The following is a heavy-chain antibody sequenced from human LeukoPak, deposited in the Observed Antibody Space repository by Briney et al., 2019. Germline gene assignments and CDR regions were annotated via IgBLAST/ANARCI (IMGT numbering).Heavy chain of an antibody. CDR1: GFTFRTYG. CDR3: ARRSSSGWYDFDY. J-gene: IGHJ4*02. V-gene: IGHV3-30*19. CDR2: MQNDGSNK. Sequence: AGGSLRLSCAASGFTFRTYGMHWARQAPGRGLEWVAYMQNDGSNKQYADSVKGRFSISRDNSKNILYLQMNSLRAEDTAVYYCARRSSSGWYDFDYWGQGTLVTVSS. D-gene: IGHD6-19*01.